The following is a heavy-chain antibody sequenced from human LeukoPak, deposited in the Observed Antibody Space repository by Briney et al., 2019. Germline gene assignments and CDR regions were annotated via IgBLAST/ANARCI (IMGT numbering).Heavy chain of an antibody. V-gene: IGHV3-30*02. D-gene: IGHD1-26*01. CDR1: GFTFSSYN. J-gene: IGHJ4*02. CDR2: IPNDGSDK. CDR3: AKDSGGGASAFDQ. Sequence: GGSLRLSCAASGFTFSSYNMHWVRQAPGKGLEWVSCIPNDGSDKNYADPVKGRLTISRANSKNTLYLHMTSLRAEERVVYYCAKDSGGGASAFDQWGQGTLVTVSS.